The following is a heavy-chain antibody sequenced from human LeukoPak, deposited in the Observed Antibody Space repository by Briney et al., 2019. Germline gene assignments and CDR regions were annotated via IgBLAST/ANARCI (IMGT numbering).Heavy chain of an antibody. V-gene: IGHV4-38-2*02. D-gene: IGHD6-13*01. CDR3: ARALAPYSSSWYMGPDAFDI. CDR2: IYHSGST. J-gene: IGHJ3*02. CDR1: GYSISSGYY. Sequence: PSETLSLTCTVSGYSISSGYYWGWIRQPPGKGLEWIGSIYHSGSTYYNPSLKSRVTISVDTSKNQSSLKLSSVTAVDTAVYYCARALAPYSSSWYMGPDAFDIWGQGTMVTVSS.